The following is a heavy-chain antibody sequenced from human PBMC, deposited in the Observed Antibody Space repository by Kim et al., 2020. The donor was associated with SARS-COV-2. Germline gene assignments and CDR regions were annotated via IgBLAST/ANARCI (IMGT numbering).Heavy chain of an antibody. Sequence: GGSLRLSCAASGFTFSSYEMNWVRQAPGKGLVWVSYISSSSDTIKYADSVKGRFTVSRDNAKNSLYLQMNSLRAEDTAVYYCARRRGYSYGYPTDYWGQGTLVTVSS. V-gene: IGHV3-48*03. CDR1: GFTFSSYE. CDR2: ISSSSDTI. D-gene: IGHD5-18*01. J-gene: IGHJ4*02. CDR3: ARRRGYSYGYPTDY.